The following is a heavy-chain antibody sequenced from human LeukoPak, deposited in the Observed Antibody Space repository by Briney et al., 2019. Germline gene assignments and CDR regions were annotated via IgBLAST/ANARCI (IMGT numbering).Heavy chain of an antibody. V-gene: IGHV4-39*01. CDR3: ARCLSDSSGYYQLDY. CDR2: IYYSGST. CDR1: GGSISSSSYY. Sequence: SETLSLTCTVSGGSISSSSYYWGWIRQPPGKGLEWIGSIYYSGSTYYNPSLKSRVTISVDTSKNQFSLKLSSVTAADTAVYYCARCLSDSSGYYQLDYWGQGTLVTVSS. J-gene: IGHJ4*02. D-gene: IGHD3-22*01.